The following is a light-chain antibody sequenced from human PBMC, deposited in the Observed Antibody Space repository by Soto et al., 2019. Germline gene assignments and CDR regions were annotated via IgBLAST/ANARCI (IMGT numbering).Light chain of an antibody. J-gene: IGKJ1*01. CDR1: QTISSW. Sequence: DIQMTQCPSTLSGSVGDRVTITCRASQTISSWLAWYQQEPGKAPKLLIYKASTLKSGVPSRFSGSGSGTEFTLTISSLQPDDFATYYCQHYNSYSEAFGQGTKVDIK. CDR2: KAS. CDR3: QHYNSYSEA. V-gene: IGKV1-5*03.